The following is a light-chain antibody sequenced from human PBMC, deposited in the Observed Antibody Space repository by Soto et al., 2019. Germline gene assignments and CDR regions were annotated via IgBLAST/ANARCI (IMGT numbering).Light chain of an antibody. CDR1: QSVSSSY. J-gene: IGKJ1*01. CDR3: QQYGSSPRT. CDR2: GAS. V-gene: IGKV3-20*01. Sequence: EIVLTQSXXTLSXSPGERATLSCRASQSVSSSYLAWYQQKPGQAPRLLIYGASSRATGIPDRFXXXXXXXXXXXTISRLEPEDFAVYYCQQYGSSPRTFGQGTKVEXK.